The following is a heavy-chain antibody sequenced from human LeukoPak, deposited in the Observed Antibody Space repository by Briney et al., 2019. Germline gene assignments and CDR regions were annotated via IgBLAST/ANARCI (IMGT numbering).Heavy chain of an antibody. CDR1: GFTFSSYA. D-gene: IGHD6-19*01. J-gene: IGHJ4*02. V-gene: IGHV3-23*01. CDR3: AKGGSGWYSAR. Sequence: GGSLRLSCAASGFTFSSYAMSWVRQAPGKGLEWVSAIRGSGGSTYYADSVKGRFTISRDNSKNTLYLQMNSLRAEDTAVYYCAKGGSGWYSARWGQGTLVTVSS. CDR2: IRGSGGST.